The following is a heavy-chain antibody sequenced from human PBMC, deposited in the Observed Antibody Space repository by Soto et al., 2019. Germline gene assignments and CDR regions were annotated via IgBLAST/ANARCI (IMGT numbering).Heavy chain of an antibody. J-gene: IGHJ3*01. CDR2: ISGDSNYI. D-gene: IGHD3-22*01. Sequence: WGSLRLSCAASGFSFVGYNISCVRHSPWKGLEWVSSISGDSNYIYYADSVQGRFTISRDNAKNSVYLQMNSLRAEDTAVYYCARVVYFDRSAYGLWGQGTMVTVSS. V-gene: IGHV3-21*01. CDR3: ARVVYFDRSAYGL. CDR1: GFSFVGYN.